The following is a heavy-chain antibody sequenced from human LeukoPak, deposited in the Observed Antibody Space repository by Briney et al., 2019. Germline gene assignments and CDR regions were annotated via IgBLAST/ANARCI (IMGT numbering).Heavy chain of an antibody. CDR2: IYPGDSDT. D-gene: IGHD2-21*01. CDR1: GYSFTSYW. J-gene: IGHJ4*02. Sequence: GESLKISCKGSGYSFTSYWIGWVRQMPGKGLEWMGIIYPGDSDTRYSPSFQGQVTISADKSISTAYLQWSSLKASDTAMYYCARQDLGHIVVAPFDYWGQGTLVTVSS. V-gene: IGHV5-51*01. CDR3: ARQDLGHIVVAPFDY.